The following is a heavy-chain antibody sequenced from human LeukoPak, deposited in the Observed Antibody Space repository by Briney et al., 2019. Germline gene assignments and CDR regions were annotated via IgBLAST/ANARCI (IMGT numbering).Heavy chain of an antibody. CDR2: INISGGST. Sequence: GGSLTLSCAASGFTFSSYAMSWVRQAPGKGLEWVSTINISGGSTYYADYVKGRFTTSRDNSKNTLYLQMNSLRVDDTAVYYCAKDRYSSGWYDAFDIWGQGTMLIVSS. D-gene: IGHD6-19*01. CDR1: GFTFSSYA. V-gene: IGHV3-23*01. J-gene: IGHJ3*02. CDR3: AKDRYSSGWYDAFDI.